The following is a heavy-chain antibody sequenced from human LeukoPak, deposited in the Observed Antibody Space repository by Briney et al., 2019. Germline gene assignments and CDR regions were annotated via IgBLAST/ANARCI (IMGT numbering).Heavy chain of an antibody. J-gene: IGHJ4*02. D-gene: IGHD6-13*01. Sequence: GGSLRLSCAASGFTFSSYSMNWVRQAPGKGLEWVSSISSSSSYIYYADSVKGRFTISRDNAKNSLYLQMNSLRAEDTAVYYCARDTGITACADQFDYWGQGTLVTVSS. CDR3: ARDTGITACADQFDY. CDR2: ISSSSSYI. CDR1: GFTFSSYS. V-gene: IGHV3-21*01.